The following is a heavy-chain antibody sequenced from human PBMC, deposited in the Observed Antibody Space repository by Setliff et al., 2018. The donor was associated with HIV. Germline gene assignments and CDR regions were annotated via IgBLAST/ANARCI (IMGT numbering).Heavy chain of an antibody. CDR3: ARGPSGGGLYYMDV. CDR2: IYTSGST. J-gene: IGHJ6*03. D-gene: IGHD2-15*01. V-gene: IGHV4-4*07. CDR1: GGSISSYY. Sequence: SETLSLTCTVSGGSISSYYWSWIRQPAGKGLEWIGRIYTSGSTNYNPSLKSRVSISVDRSTNRFFLMLHSVTAADTAVYYCARGPSGGGLYYMDVWGKGTTVTVS.